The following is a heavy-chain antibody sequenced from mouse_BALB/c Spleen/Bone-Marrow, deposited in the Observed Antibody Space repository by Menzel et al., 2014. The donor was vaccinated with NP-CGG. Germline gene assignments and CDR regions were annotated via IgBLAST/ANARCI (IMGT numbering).Heavy chain of an antibody. D-gene: IGHD2-4*01. V-gene: IGHV1-69*01. CDR3: ARGGHDFSLDY. CDR1: GYTFTDNW. J-gene: IGHJ4*01. CDR2: IDTSDSYT. Sequence: QVQLQQPGAELGMPGASVKMSCKASGYTFTDNWIYWVKQRPGQGLEWIGAIDTSDSYTNFNQKFMGKASLTVDASSSTAYMQVSSLTSDDSAVYYCARGGHDFSLDYWGQGTSATVSS.